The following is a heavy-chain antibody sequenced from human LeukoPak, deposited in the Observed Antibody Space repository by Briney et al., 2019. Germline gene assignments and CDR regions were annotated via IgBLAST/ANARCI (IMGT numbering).Heavy chain of an antibody. V-gene: IGHV3-21*01. CDR2: ISSSSSYI. Sequence: PGGSLRLSCAASGFTFSSYSMNWVRQAPGKGLEWVSSISSSSSYIYYADSVKGRFTISRDNAKNSLYLQMNSLRAEDTAVYYCVRGRAATWRPTPVDYWGQGTLVTVSS. CDR1: GFTFSSYS. CDR3: VRGRAATWRPTPVDY. J-gene: IGHJ4*02. D-gene: IGHD3-3*01.